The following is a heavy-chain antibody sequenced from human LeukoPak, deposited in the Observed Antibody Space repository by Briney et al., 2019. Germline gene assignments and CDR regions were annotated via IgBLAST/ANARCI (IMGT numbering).Heavy chain of an antibody. V-gene: IGHV4-34*01. CDR2: INHSGST. D-gene: IGHD2-15*01. J-gene: IGHJ4*02. CDR3: ARDLKDCSGGSCYGIDY. CDR1: GGSFSGYY. Sequence: PSETPSLTCAVYGGSFSGYYWSWIRQSPGKGLEWIGEINHSGSTNHNPSLKSRVTISVDTSKNQFSLKLRSVTAADTAVYYCARDLKDCSGGSCYGIDYWGQGTLVTVSS.